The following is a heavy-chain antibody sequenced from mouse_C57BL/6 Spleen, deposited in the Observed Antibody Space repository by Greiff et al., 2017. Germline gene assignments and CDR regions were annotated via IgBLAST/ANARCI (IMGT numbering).Heavy chain of an antibody. J-gene: IGHJ1*03. CDR1: GFTFSDYG. D-gene: IGHD4-1*01. Sequence: EVKLMESGGGLVKPGGSLKLSCAASGFTFSDYGMHWVRQAPEKGLEWVAYISSGSSTIYYADTVKGRFTISRDNAKNTLFLQMTSLRSEDTAMYYCARTWEGYFDVWGTGTTVTVSS. V-gene: IGHV5-17*01. CDR3: ARTWEGYFDV. CDR2: ISSGSSTI.